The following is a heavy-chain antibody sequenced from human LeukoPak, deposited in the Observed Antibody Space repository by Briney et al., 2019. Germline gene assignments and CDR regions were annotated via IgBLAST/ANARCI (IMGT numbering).Heavy chain of an antibody. J-gene: IGHJ3*02. CDR1: GFTFSSYW. Sequence: PGGSLRLSCAASGFTFSSYWMSWVRQAPGKGLEWVANIKQDGSEKYYVDSVKGRFTISRDNAKNSLYLQMNSLRAEDTAVYYCARVNYDYVWGSYRHGGAFDIWGQGTMVTVSS. CDR3: ARVNYDYVWGSYRHGGAFDI. D-gene: IGHD3-16*02. V-gene: IGHV3-7*01. CDR2: IKQDGSEK.